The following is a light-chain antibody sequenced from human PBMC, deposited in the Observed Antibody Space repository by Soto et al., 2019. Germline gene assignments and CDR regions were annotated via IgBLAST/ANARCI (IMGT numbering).Light chain of an antibody. CDR3: QQYDKLPIT. CDR2: DVL. V-gene: IGKV1-33*01. Sequence: DIQMTQSPSSLSASVGDRVTISCQASQDINSYLNWFQQKPGKAPKLLIYDVLNLETGVPSRFSGSGSGAYFTLTISSLQPEDIATYYCQQYDKLPITFGQGTRLEIK. J-gene: IGKJ5*01. CDR1: QDINSY.